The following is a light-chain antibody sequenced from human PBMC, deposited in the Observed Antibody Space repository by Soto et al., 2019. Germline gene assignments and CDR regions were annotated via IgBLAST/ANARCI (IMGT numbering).Light chain of an antibody. Sequence: DGVTITCQASQDINNYLNWYQQKSGKAPKLLIYDASDLETGVPSRFSGSGSGTDFTFTISSLQPEDIATYYCQQYENLPTFGQGTRREIK. J-gene: IGKJ5*01. V-gene: IGKV1-33*01. CDR2: DAS. CDR3: QQYENLPT. CDR1: QDINNY.